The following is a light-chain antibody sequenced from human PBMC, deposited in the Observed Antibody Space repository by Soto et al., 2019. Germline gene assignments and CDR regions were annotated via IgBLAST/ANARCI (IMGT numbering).Light chain of an antibody. CDR1: QSVSSSY. V-gene: IGKV3-20*01. CDR2: GAS. J-gene: IGKJ2*01. Sequence: EVVLTQSPGTLSLSPGERATLSCRASQSVSSSYLGWYQQKPGQAPRILIFGASSRATGIPDRFSGSGSGTDFTLTISRLEPEDFAVFYCQLYGNSPTFGQGTKLDLK. CDR3: QLYGNSPT.